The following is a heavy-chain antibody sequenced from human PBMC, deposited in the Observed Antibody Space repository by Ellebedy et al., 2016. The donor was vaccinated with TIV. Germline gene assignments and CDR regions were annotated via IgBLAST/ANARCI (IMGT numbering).Heavy chain of an antibody. CDR1: GFTFSDAW. Sequence: GGSLRLSXAASGFTFSDAWMNWVRQAPGKGLEWVGRIKSKHDGVTTDYAAPVKGRFTISRDDSKNTLYLQMNSVKTDDTAVYYCTTSSNKASDYWGQGTRVTVSS. V-gene: IGHV3-15*01. CDR2: IKSKHDGVTT. CDR3: TTSSNKASDY. J-gene: IGHJ4*02. D-gene: IGHD1/OR15-1a*01.